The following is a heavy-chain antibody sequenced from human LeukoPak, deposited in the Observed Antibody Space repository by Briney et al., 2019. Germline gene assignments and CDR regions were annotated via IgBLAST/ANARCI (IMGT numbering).Heavy chain of an antibody. CDR1: GGTFSYYA. J-gene: IGHJ6*02. Sequence: SVKVSCEASGGTFSYYAINWVRQAPGQGLEWMGRLIPILDITTYAQKFQGRVTITTDKSTDTAHMELTSLRSEDTAVYYCATDLVIKPPATPQSYGMDVWGQGTTVTVSS. CDR2: LIPILDIT. D-gene: IGHD2/OR15-2a*01. V-gene: IGHV1-69*04. CDR3: ATDLVIKPPATPQSYGMDV.